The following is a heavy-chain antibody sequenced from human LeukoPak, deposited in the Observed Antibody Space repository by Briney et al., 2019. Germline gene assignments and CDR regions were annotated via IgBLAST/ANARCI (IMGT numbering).Heavy chain of an antibody. J-gene: IGHJ1*01. CDR1: GFTFGHYA. Sequence: PGGSLRLSCTGSGFTFGHYALAWVRQAPGKGLEWVSYISNSDSSIYYADSVKGRFTISRDNANKSLFLQMNSLRAEDTAVYYCTSHVGGTARAWGYFQYWGQGTLVTVSS. V-gene: IGHV3-11*01. D-gene: IGHD1-26*01. CDR2: ISNSDSSI. CDR3: TSHVGGTARAWGYFQY.